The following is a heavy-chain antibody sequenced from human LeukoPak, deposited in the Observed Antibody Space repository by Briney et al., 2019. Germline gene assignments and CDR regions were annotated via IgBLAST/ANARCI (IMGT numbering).Heavy chain of an antibody. CDR3: ARDRYSYGYSAFGY. CDR2: ITTSGRTI. Sequence: PGGSLRLSCAASGFTFSDYYMSWIPQAPGKGLEWVSYITTSGRTIYYADSVKGRFTISRDNAKNSLYLQMNSLRAEDTAVYYCARDRYSYGYSAFGYWGQGTLVTVSS. D-gene: IGHD5-18*01. J-gene: IGHJ4*02. V-gene: IGHV3-11*04. CDR1: GFTFSDYY.